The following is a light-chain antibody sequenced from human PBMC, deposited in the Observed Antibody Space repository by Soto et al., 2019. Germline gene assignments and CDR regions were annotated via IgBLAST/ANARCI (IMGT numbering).Light chain of an antibody. V-gene: IGKV1-39*01. CDR3: QQSHSMPWT. Sequence: DIQMTQSPSSLSASVGDRVTISCRASQSIGSSINWYQQKPREAPKLLIFAASTVQSGVPSRISVSGSGTDFTLTISSLQPEDFATYYCQQSHSMPWTFGQGTKVGIK. J-gene: IGKJ1*01. CDR1: QSIGSS. CDR2: AAS.